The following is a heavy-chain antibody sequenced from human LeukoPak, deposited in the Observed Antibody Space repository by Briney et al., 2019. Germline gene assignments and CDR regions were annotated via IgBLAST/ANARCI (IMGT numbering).Heavy chain of an antibody. CDR3: AREKYSSSWYPLFDY. J-gene: IGHJ4*02. CDR2: IYSGGST. D-gene: IGHD6-13*01. CDR1: GFTFSSYE. V-gene: IGHV3-53*01. Sequence: GGSLRLSCVASGFTFSSYEMNWVRQAPGKGLEWVSVIYSGGSTYYADSVEGRFTISRDNSKNTLYLQMNSLRAEDTAVYYCAREKYSSSWYPLFDYWGQGTLVTVSS.